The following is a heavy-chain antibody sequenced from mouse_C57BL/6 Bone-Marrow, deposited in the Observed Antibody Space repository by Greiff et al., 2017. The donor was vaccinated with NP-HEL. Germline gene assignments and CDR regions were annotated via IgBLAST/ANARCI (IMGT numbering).Heavy chain of an antibody. CDR3: VRDGTTGLYWYFDV. Sequence: EVKLVESGGGLVQPKGSLKLSCAASGFTFNTYAMHWVRQAPGKGLEWVARIRSKSSNYATYYADSVKDRFTISRDDSQSMLYLQMNNLKTEDTAMYYCVRDGTTGLYWYFDVWGTGTTVTVSS. CDR2: IRSKSSNYAT. V-gene: IGHV10-3*01. CDR1: GFTFNTYA. J-gene: IGHJ1*03. D-gene: IGHD1-1*01.